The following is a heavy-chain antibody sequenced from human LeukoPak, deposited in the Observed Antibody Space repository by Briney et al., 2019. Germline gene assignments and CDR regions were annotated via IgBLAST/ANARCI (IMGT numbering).Heavy chain of an antibody. CDR1: GGTFSSYA. CDR2: IIPIFGTA. J-gene: IGHJ3*02. Sequence: SVKVSCKASGGTFSSYAISCVGQAPGQRVGWLGGIIPIFGTAKSAEKLHGRVTITTDAATSTGYMGLSSVRSEDTAVHHCASKPTIFGVVTVHDAFDIWGQGTMVTVSS. V-gene: IGHV1-69*05. CDR3: ASKPTIFGVVTVHDAFDI. D-gene: IGHD3-3*01.